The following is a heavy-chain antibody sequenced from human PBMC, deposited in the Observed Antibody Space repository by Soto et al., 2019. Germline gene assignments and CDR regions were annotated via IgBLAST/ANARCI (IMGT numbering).Heavy chain of an antibody. V-gene: IGHV1-69*12. CDR2: IIPIFGTA. Sequence: QVQLVQSGAEVKKPGSSVKVSCKASGGTFSSYAISWVRQAPGQGLEWMGGIIPIFGTANYAQKFQGRVTITADESTSTAYMEQRSLRSEDTAVYYGARAGDTAMVTGYWYFDLWGRGTLVTVSS. CDR1: GGTFSSYA. CDR3: ARAGDTAMVTGYWYFDL. D-gene: IGHD5-18*01. J-gene: IGHJ2*01.